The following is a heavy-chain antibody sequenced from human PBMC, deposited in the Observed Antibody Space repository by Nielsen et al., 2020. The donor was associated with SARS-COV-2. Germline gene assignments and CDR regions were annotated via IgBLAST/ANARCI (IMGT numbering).Heavy chain of an antibody. CDR3: ARVLGIRGAEAGPYGMDV. D-gene: IGHD6-19*01. J-gene: IGHJ6*02. V-gene: IGHV3-33*01. CDR2: IWYDGSNK. CDR1: GFTFSSYG. Sequence: GGSLRLSCAASGFTFSSYGMHWVRQAPGKGLEWVAVIWYDGSNKYYADSVKGRFTISRDNSKNTLYLQMNSLRAEDTAVYYCARVLGIRGAEAGPYGMDVWGQGTTVTVSS.